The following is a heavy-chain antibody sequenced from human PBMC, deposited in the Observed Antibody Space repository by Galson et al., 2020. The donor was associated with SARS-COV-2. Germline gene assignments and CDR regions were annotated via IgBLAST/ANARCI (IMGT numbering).Heavy chain of an antibody. CDR1: GGTFSSYA. CDR3: ARDLGALDFIAAAGSSHDAFDI. CDR2: IIPILGIA. D-gene: IGHD6-13*01. Sequence: ASVKVSCKASGGTFSSYAISWVRQAPGQGLEWMGRIIPILGIANYAQKFQGRVTITADKSTSTAYMELSSLRSEDTAVYYCARDLGALDFIAAAGSSHDAFDIWGQGTMVTVSS. J-gene: IGHJ3*02. V-gene: IGHV1-69*04.